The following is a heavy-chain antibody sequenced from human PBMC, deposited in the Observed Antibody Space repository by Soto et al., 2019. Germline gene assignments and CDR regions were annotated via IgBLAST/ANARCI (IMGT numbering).Heavy chain of an antibody. CDR2: ISSNGGST. Sequence: PGGSLRLSCSASGFTFSSYAMHWVRQAPGKGLEYVSAISSNGGSTYYANSVKGRFTISRDNSKNTLYLQMNSLRAEDTAVYYCAKAAYDFWSGYTEPDYYGMDVWGQGTTVTVSS. J-gene: IGHJ6*02. V-gene: IGHV3-64*04. CDR3: AKAAYDFWSGYTEPDYYGMDV. CDR1: GFTFSSYA. D-gene: IGHD3-3*01.